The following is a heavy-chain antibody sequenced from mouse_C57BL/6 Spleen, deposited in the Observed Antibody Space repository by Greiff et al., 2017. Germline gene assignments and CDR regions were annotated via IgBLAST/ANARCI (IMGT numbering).Heavy chain of an antibody. CDR1: GYTFTSYW. Sequence: QVQLQQPGAELVKPGASVKMSCKASGYTFTSYWITWVKQRPGQGLEWIGVIYPGSGSTNYNEMFKSKATLTVDTATSTAYVQLSSLTSEDAAVYYCARGGYDEGGYYAMDYWGQGTSVTVSS. J-gene: IGHJ4*01. CDR3: ARGGYDEGGYYAMDY. V-gene: IGHV1-55*01. CDR2: IYPGSGST. D-gene: IGHD2-2*01.